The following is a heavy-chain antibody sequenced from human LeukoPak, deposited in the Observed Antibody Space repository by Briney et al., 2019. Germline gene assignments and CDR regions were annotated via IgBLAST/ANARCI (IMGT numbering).Heavy chain of an antibody. V-gene: IGHV3-74*01. CDR3: ARAGGHSSPAGS. CDR1: GFTFSSYW. Sequence: GSLRLSCAASGFTFSSYWMHWVRQAPGKGLVWVSRISTDGSSTTYADSVKGRFTISRDNAKNTLYLQINSLRAEDTAVYYCARAGGHSSPAGSWGQGTLVTVSS. D-gene: IGHD6-13*01. J-gene: IGHJ5*02. CDR2: ISTDGSST.